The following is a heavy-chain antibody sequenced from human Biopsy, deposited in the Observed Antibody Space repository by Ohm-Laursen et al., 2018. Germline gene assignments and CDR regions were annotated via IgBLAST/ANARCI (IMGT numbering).Heavy chain of an antibody. CDR2: IHGSGRT. Sequence: SLRLSCAASEFNVDRNHMNWVRQAPGKGLEWVSMIHGSGRTDYADSVKGRFTVSRDNSKDTVYLRMNALRVDDTAMYYCAGAGGHSFWGQGALVTVSS. V-gene: IGHV3-66*01. J-gene: IGHJ4*02. CDR1: EFNVDRNH. CDR3: AGAGGHSF. D-gene: IGHD3-16*01.